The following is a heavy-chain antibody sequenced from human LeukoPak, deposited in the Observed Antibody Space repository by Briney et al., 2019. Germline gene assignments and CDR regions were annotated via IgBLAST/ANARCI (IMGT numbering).Heavy chain of an antibody. CDR3: AKQLGYCSDGSCYFPY. D-gene: IGHD2-15*01. V-gene: IGHV3-23*01. J-gene: IGHJ4*02. CDR2: ISNNGGYT. CDR1: GFIFSSYS. Sequence: GGSLRLSCAASGFIFSSYSMSWVRQAPGKGLEWVSAISNNGGYTYYADSVQGRFTIPRDNSKSTLCLQMNSLRAEDTAVYYCAKQLGYCSDGSCYFPYWGQGTLVTVSS.